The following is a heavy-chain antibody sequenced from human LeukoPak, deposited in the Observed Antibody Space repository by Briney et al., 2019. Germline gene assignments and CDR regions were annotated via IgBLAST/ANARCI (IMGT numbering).Heavy chain of an antibody. V-gene: IGHV3-66*02. CDR2: IYSVVST. CDR3: ARASGGYEY. J-gene: IGHJ4*02. CDR1: GFTLSSDY. D-gene: IGHD5-12*01. Sequence: GGSLRLSCAVSGFTLSSDYISWVRPAPGEGLEWGSVIYSVVSTYYADSVKGRFTISRDNSKNTVYLQMNSLRAEDTAVYYCARASGGYEYWGQATLVTVPS.